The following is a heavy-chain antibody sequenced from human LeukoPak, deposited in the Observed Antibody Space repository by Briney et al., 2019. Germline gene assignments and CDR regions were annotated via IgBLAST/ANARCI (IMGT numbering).Heavy chain of an antibody. J-gene: IGHJ4*02. D-gene: IGHD2/OR15-2a*01. CDR1: GFTFSSSA. CDR3: AKGPLLWN. V-gene: IGHV3-23*01. Sequence: GGSLRLTCAASGFTFSSSAMDWVRQAPGKGLEWVSAISGSGGSTYYADSVKGRFTISRDNSRNTLYLQMNSLRAEDTAVYYCAKGPLLWNWGQGTLVTVSS. CDR2: ISGSGGST.